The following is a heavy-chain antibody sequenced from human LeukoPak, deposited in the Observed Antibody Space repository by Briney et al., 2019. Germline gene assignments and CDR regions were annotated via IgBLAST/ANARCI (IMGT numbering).Heavy chain of an antibody. J-gene: IGHJ4*02. CDR1: GFTVSSNY. Sequence: GGSLRLSCAASGFTVSSNYMSWVRQAPGKGLEWVSVIYSGGSTYYADSVKGRFTISRDNSKNTLYLQMNSLRAEDTAVYYCARGGGVSSAQQYFDYWGQGTLVTVSS. D-gene: IGHD3-16*02. V-gene: IGHV3-53*01. CDR3: ARGGGVSSAQQYFDY. CDR2: IYSGGST.